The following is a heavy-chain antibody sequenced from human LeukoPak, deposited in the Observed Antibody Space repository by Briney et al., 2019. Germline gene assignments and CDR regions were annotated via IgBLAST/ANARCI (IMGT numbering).Heavy chain of an antibody. Sequence: SETLSLTCTVSGGSISSGTYYWSWIRQPPGKGLEWIGEINHSGSTNYNPSLKSRVTISVDTSKNQFSLKLSSVTAADTAVYYCARGPYYYGSGSYGGEFDYWGQGTLVTVSS. D-gene: IGHD3-10*01. CDR3: ARGPYYYGSGSYGGEFDY. J-gene: IGHJ4*02. V-gene: IGHV4-39*07. CDR2: INHSGST. CDR1: GGSISSGTYY.